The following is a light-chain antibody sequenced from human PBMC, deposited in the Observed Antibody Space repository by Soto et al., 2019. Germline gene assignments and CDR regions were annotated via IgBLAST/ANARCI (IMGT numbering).Light chain of an antibody. V-gene: IGKV1-5*03. CDR1: QTISSW. CDR2: KAS. Sequence: DIQXTXXPXTXXXXVGDRVTITCRASQTISSWLAWYQQKPGKAPKLLIYKASTLKTGVPSRFSGSGSGTEFTLTINSLQPDDFATYYCQHYNSYSEAFGQGTKVDIK. CDR3: QHYNSYSEA. J-gene: IGKJ1*01.